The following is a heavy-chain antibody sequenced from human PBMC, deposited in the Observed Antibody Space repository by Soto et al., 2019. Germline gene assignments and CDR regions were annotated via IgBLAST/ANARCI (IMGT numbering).Heavy chain of an antibody. V-gene: IGHV1-18*01. J-gene: IGHJ4*02. Sequence: QVQLVQSGAEVKKPGASVKVSCKASGYTFTSYGISWVRQAPGQGLEWMGWISAHNGNKKYAQKLQGRVTMTTDTSTRTAYMELRGLRSDDTAVYYCARAPNYFDYWGQGTLVTVSS. CDR3: ARAPNYFDY. CDR2: ISAHNGNK. CDR1: GYTFTSYG.